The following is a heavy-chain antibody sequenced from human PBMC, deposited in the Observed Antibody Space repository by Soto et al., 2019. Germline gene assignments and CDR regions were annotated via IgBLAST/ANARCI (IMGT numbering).Heavy chain of an antibody. J-gene: IGHJ4*02. CDR1: GGSISSISYY. V-gene: IGHV4-39*01. CDR3: ASRAVAESFDY. D-gene: IGHD6-19*01. CDR2: IYYSGST. Sequence: QLQLQESGPGLVKPSETLSLTCTGSGGSISSISYYWGWIRQPPGKGLVWIGSIYYSGSTYYNPSLTSRVTISVDTSKNQFSLKLSTVTAADTAVYYCASRAVAESFDYWGQGTLVTVSS.